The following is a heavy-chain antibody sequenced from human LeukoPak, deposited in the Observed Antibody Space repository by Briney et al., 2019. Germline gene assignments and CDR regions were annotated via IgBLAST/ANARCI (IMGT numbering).Heavy chain of an antibody. V-gene: IGHV3-21*01. CDR3: AAHSSGSWSGY. D-gene: IGHD6-19*01. J-gene: IGHJ4*02. CDR1: GFTFSSYS. Sequence: PGGSLRLSCAASGFTFSSYSMNWVRQAPGKGLEWVSSISSSSYIYYADSVKGRFTISRDNAKNSLYLQMNSLRAEDTAVYYCAAHSSGSWSGYWGQGTLVTVSS. CDR2: ISSSSYI.